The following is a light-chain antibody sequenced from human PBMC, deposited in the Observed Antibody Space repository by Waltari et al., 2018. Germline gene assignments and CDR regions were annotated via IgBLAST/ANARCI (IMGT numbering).Light chain of an antibody. CDR2: EVT. J-gene: IGLJ1*01. Sequence: QSGLTQPASVSGSPGQSITISCTGPSSDVGNYNLVPWYQHHPGKAPKLIIYEVTTRTSGVSDRFSASKSANTASLTISGLQTEDEADYYCCSYAGLGTYVFGTGTKVTVL. V-gene: IGLV2-23*02. CDR1: SSDVGNYNL. CDR3: CSYAGLGTYV.